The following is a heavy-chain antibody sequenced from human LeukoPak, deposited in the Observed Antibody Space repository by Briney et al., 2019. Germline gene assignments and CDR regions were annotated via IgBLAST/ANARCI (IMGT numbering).Heavy chain of an antibody. V-gene: IGHV4-59*01. Sequence: PSETLSLTCTVSGGSLSSYYWTWLRQLPGKGLEWIGYIYYTGSTNYNPSLKSRVTMSVDTSKNQFSLNLNSVTAADTAVYYCARSGTVTGYLYWGQGALVTVYS. CDR1: GGSLSSYY. CDR2: IYYTGST. CDR3: ARSGTVTGYLY. J-gene: IGHJ4*02. D-gene: IGHD3-9*01.